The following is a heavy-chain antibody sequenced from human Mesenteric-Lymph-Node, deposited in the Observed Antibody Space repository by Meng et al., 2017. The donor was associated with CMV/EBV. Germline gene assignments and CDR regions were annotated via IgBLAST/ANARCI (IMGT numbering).Heavy chain of an antibody. V-gene: IGHV3-7*01. Sequence: GESLKISCAASGFTFSDYYMNWVRQAPGKGLEWVASIKEDGEKKYYVDSVKGRFTVSRDDAKNSLYLQMNSLRAEDTAVYYCARGGSRIFDYWGQGTLVTVSS. CDR3: ARGGSRIFDY. D-gene: IGHD5-18*01. CDR1: GFTFSDYY. J-gene: IGHJ4*02. CDR2: IKEDGEKK.